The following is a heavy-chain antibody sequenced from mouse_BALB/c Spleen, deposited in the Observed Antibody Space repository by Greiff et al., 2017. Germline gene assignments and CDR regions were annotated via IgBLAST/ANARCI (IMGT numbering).Heavy chain of an antibody. CDR2: ISTYYGDA. Sequence: QVQLQQSGAELVRPGVSVKISCKGSGYTFTDYAMHWVKQSHAKSLEWIGVISTYYGDASYNQKFKGKATMTVDKSSSTAYMELARLTSEDSAIYYCARSRNYYGSSSYAMDYWGQGTSVTVSS. D-gene: IGHD1-1*01. J-gene: IGHJ4*01. CDR3: ARSRNYYGSSSYAMDY. V-gene: IGHV1S137*01. CDR1: GYTFTDYA.